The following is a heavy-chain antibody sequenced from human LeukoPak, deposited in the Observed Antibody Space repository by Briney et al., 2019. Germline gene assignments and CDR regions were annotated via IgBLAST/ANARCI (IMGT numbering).Heavy chain of an antibody. D-gene: IGHD3-3*01. CDR3: ARGHYDFWSGSLDYYYYYMDV. CDR2: IYSGGST. J-gene: IGHJ6*03. Sequence: GGSLRLSCAASGFTVSSNYMSWVRQAPGKGLEWVSVIYSGGSTYYADSVKGRFTISRDNSKNTLYLQMNSLRAEDTAVYYCARGHYDFWSGSLDYYYYYMDVWGKGTTVTVSS. CDR1: GFTVSSNY. V-gene: IGHV3-53*01.